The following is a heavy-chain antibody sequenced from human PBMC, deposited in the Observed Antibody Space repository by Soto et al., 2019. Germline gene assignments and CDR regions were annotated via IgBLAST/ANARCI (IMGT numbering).Heavy chain of an antibody. D-gene: IGHD3-3*01. CDR1: GYTFTGYY. CDR3: ARGPPQPSITIFGVVIQENNWFVT. J-gene: IGHJ5*02. Sequence: ASLKVSCKASGYTFTGYYMHWVRQAPGQGLEWMGWINPNSGGTNYAQKFQGRVTMTRDTSISTAYMELSRLRSDDTAVYYCARGPPQPSITIFGVVIQENNWFVTWGQGTLVTVSP. V-gene: IGHV1-2*02. CDR2: INPNSGGT.